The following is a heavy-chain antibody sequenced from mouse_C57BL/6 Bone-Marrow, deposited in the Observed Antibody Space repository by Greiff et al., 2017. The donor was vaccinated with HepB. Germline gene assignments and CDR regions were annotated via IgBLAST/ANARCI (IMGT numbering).Heavy chain of an antibody. CDR2: IDPSDSYT. CDR1: GYTFTSYW. J-gene: IGHJ2*01. V-gene: IGHV1-50*01. CDR3: ASGDGYYDY. D-gene: IGHD2-3*01. Sequence: VKLQQPGAELVKPGASVKLSCKASGYTFTSYWMQWVKQRPGQGLEWIGEIDPSDSYTNYNQKFKCKATLTVDTSSSTAYMQLSSLTSEDSAVSYCASGDGYYDYWGQGTTLTVSS.